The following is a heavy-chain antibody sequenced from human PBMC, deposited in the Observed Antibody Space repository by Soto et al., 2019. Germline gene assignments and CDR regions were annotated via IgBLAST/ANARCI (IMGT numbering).Heavy chain of an antibody. Sequence: ASVKVSCKTSGYTFTYYAVHWVRQAPGQSLEWMGWINAGNGNTQYSQQFQGRVIISRDTSASTAYMELSSLRSQDTAVYYCARNLKTSGYDFWSGLDYWGQGTVVTVSS. CDR3: ARNLKTSGYDFWSGLDY. CDR2: INAGNGNT. D-gene: IGHD3-3*01. V-gene: IGHV1-3*01. CDR1: GYTFTYYA. J-gene: IGHJ4*02.